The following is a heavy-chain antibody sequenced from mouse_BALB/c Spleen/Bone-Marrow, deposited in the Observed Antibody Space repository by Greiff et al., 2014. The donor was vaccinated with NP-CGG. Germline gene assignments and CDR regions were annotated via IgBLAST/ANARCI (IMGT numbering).Heavy chain of an antibody. D-gene: IGHD1-1*01. CDR1: GYTFTSYW. V-gene: IGHV1S81*02. J-gene: IGHJ1*01. CDR3: APYYYGSSYDFYWSFDD. Sequence: VQLQQSGAELVKPGASVKLSCKASGYTFTSYWMHWVKQRPGQGLEWIGEINPSNGRTNYNEKFKNKATLTVDKSSSTAYMQLSSLTSKDSAVYSCAPYYYGSSYDFYWSFDDWGAGTTVTVSS. CDR2: INPSNGRT.